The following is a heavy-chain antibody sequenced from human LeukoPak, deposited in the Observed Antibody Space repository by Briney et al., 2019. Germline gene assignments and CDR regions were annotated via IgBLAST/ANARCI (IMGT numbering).Heavy chain of an antibody. CDR2: IWYDGSNK. J-gene: IGHJ4*02. CDR1: GISFSDFW. D-gene: IGHD5-18*01. CDR3: ARVYGYPDYFDY. Sequence: PGGSLRLSCAVSGISFSDFWMSWVRQAPGKGLEWVAVIWYDGSNKYYADSVKGRFTISRDNSKNTLYLQMNSLRAEDTAVYYCARVYGYPDYFDYWGQGTLVTVSS. V-gene: IGHV3-33*08.